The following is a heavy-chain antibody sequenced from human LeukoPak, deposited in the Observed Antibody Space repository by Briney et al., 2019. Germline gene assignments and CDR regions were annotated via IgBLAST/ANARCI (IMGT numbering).Heavy chain of an antibody. CDR3: AREEQLVLDNWFDP. D-gene: IGHD6-6*01. J-gene: IGHJ5*02. Sequence: SQTLSLTCTVPGGSISSGSYYWSWIRQPAGKGLEWIGRIYTSGSTNYNPSLKSRVTISVDTSKNQFSLKLSSVTAADTAVYYCAREEQLVLDNWFDPWGQGTLVTVSS. CDR1: GGSISSGSYY. V-gene: IGHV4-61*02. CDR2: IYTSGST.